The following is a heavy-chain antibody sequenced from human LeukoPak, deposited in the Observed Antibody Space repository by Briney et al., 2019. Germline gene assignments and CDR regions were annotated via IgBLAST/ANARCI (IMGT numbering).Heavy chain of an antibody. D-gene: IGHD3-22*01. CDR1: GFTFSSYW. Sequence: PGGSLTLSCAASGFTFSSYWMSWLRQPPGKGLEWVANIKEDGSETFYVDSVKGRFTISRDNAKNSLYLQMNSLKAEDTAVYYCAPGRDSSGYLAFDYWGQGTLVTVSS. V-gene: IGHV3-7*03. CDR3: APGRDSSGYLAFDY. CDR2: IKEDGSET. J-gene: IGHJ4*02.